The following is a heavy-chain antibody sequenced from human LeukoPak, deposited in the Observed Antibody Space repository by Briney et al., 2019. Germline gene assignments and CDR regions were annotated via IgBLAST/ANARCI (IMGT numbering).Heavy chain of an antibody. CDR3: AKGGDYALDY. V-gene: IGHV3-30*02. Sequence: GGSLRLSCAASGFTFNSFGMHWVREAPGKGLEWVAFIRSDGSHKYSADSLRGRFTISRDNSKNTLTMFLQMNSLRVEDTAVYYCAKGGDYALDYWGQGTLVTVSS. CDR2: IRSDGSHK. CDR1: GFTFNSFG. D-gene: IGHD4-17*01. J-gene: IGHJ4*02.